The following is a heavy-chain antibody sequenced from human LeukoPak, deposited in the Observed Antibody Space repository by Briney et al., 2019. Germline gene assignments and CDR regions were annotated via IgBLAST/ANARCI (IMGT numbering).Heavy chain of an antibody. CDR3: ARDVSPPYGGNSFSFDS. Sequence: GGSLRLSCAASGFTFSSYEMNWVRQAPGKGLEWVSYISSSGSTIYYADSVKGRFTISRDNAKNSLYLQMNSLRAEDSAVYYCARDVSPPYGGNSFSFDSWGQGSLVTVSS. CDR2: ISSSGSTI. V-gene: IGHV3-48*03. J-gene: IGHJ4*02. D-gene: IGHD4-23*01. CDR1: GFTFSSYE.